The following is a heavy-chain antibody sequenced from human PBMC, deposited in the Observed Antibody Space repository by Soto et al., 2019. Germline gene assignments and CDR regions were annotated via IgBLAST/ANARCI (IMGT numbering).Heavy chain of an antibody. J-gene: IGHJ5*02. V-gene: IGHV1-2*02. CDR2: INPNSGGT. CDR1: GYTFTGYY. D-gene: IGHD3-9*01. Sequence: ASVKVSCKASGYTFTGYYMHWVRQAPGQGLEWMGWINPNSGGTNYAQKFQGRVTMTRDTSISTAYMELSRLRSDDTAVYYCVTYDILTTAFDPWGQGTLVTVS. CDR3: VTYDILTTAFDP.